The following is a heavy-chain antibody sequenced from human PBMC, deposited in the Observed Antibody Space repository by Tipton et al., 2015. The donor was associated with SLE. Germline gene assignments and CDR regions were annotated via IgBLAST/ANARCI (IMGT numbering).Heavy chain of an antibody. Sequence: TLSLTCAVYGGSFSGYYWSWIRQPPGKGLEWIGEINHSGSTNYNPSLKSRVTISVDTSKNQFSLKLSSVTAADTAVYYCARVYGDYVGYWGQGTLVTVPS. V-gene: IGHV4-34*01. CDR3: ARVYGDYVGY. J-gene: IGHJ4*02. D-gene: IGHD4-17*01. CDR1: GGSFSGYY. CDR2: INHSGST.